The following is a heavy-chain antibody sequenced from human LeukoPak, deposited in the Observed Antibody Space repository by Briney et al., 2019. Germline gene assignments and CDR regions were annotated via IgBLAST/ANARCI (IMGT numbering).Heavy chain of an antibody. CDR3: ARYCSGGSCFLNYYGMDV. D-gene: IGHD2-15*01. CDR2: MNGNSRDT. V-gene: IGHV3-23*01. CDR1: GFTFSIYA. Sequence: GGSLRLSCAASGFTFSIYAMTWVRQAPGKGLEWVSAMNGNSRDTHYIDSVKGRFTISRDNSKNTLYLQMNSLRDDDTAVYYCARYCSGGSCFLNYYGMDVWGQGTTVTVSS. J-gene: IGHJ6*02.